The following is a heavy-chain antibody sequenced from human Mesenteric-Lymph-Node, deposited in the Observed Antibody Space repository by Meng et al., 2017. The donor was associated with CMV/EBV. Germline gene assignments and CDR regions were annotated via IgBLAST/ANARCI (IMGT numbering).Heavy chain of an antibody. V-gene: IGHV1-46*01. Sequence: ASVKVSCKASGYTFSSNYIHWVRQAPGQGLEWMGIINPSGGSTKYAQNFQGRVTMTRDTSTSTVYMELRSLRSEDTAVYYCARDRGVVVPAAMFVYYYYGMDVWGQGTTVTVSS. J-gene: IGHJ6*02. CDR3: ARDRGVVVPAAMFVYYYYGMDV. CDR2: INPSGGST. CDR1: GYTFSSNY. D-gene: IGHD2-2*01.